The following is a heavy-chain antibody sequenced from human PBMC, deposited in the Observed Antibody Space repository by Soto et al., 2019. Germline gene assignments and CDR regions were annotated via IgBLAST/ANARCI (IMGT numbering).Heavy chain of an antibody. D-gene: IGHD6-13*01. CDR2: IWYDGSNK. J-gene: IGHJ4*02. V-gene: IGHV3-33*01. Sequence: QVQLVESGGGVVQPGRSLRLSCAASGFTFSSYGMHWVRQAPGKGLEWVAVIWYDGSNKYYADSVKGRFTISRDNSKNTLYLQMNSLRAEDTAVYYCAIEQISLIAAAQKPFDYWGQGTLVTVSS. CDR1: GFTFSSYG. CDR3: AIEQISLIAAAQKPFDY.